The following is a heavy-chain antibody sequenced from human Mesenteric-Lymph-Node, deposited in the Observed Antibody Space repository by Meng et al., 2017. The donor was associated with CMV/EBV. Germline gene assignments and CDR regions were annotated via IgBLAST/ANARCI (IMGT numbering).Heavy chain of an antibody. J-gene: IGHJ4*02. Sequence: GESLKISCSDSGFTFNRYTIHWVRQAPGKGLEWVALVSNDGAAKNYADSVKGRLSISRDNSKNVVYLHLDSLRAEDTAVYYCAAEYQLLNTPYFEYWGQGTPVTVSS. V-gene: IGHV3-30-3*01. D-gene: IGHD6-6*01. CDR2: VSNDGAAK. CDR3: AAEYQLLNTPYFEY. CDR1: GFTFNRYT.